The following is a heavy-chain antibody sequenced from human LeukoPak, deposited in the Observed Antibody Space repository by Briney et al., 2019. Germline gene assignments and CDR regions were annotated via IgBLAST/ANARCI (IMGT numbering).Heavy chain of an antibody. J-gene: IGHJ4*02. CDR2: INPNSGST. CDR3: ARGSRVGGGLDY. V-gene: IGHV1-46*01. CDR1: GYTFTGYY. Sequence: ASVTVSCKASGYTFTGYYMHWVRQAPGQGLEWMGWINPNSGSTSYAQKFQGRVTMTRDMSTSTVYMELSSLRSEDTAVYYCARGSRVGGGLDYWGQGTLVTVSS. D-gene: IGHD3-16*01.